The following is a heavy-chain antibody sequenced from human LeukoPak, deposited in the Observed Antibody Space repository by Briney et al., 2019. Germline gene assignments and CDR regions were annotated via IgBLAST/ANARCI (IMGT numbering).Heavy chain of an antibody. CDR3: AREQSGVRGVIFDH. V-gene: IGHV3-48*03. J-gene: IGHJ4*02. D-gene: IGHD3-10*01. CDR2: ISSSGSTI. CDR1: GFTFSSYE. Sequence: PGGSLRLSCAASGFTFSSYEMNWVRQAPGKGLEWVSYISSSGSTIYYADSVKGRFTISRDNAKNSLYLQMNSLRAEDTAVYYCAREQSGVRGVIFDHWGQGTLVTVSS.